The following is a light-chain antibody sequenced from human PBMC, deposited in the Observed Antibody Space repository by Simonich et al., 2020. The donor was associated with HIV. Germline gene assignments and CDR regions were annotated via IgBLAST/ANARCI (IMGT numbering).Light chain of an antibody. CDR2: KDI. J-gene: IGLJ3*02. CDR1: ALPKQY. CDR3: QSADNSGTNWV. Sequence: SYKLTQPPSVSVSPGQTAKITCSGDALPKQYAYWYQQKPGQAPVLVIYKDIERPSGIPERFSGSSSGTIVTLTISGGQAEDEADYYCQSADNSGTNWVFGGGTKLTVL. V-gene: IGLV3-25*03.